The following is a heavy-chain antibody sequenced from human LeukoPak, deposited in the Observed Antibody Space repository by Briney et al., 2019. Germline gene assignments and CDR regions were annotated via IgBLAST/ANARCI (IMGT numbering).Heavy chain of an antibody. CDR1: GGSISSNY. Sequence: SETLSLTCTVSGGSISSNYWSWIRQPPGKGLEWIGYVSYSGGTNYDPSLKSRVTISLDTSKNQFSLNMRSVTAAGTAVYYCAGTPYGDYSHPPPFDYWGQGTLVTVSS. J-gene: IGHJ4*02. V-gene: IGHV4-59*01. D-gene: IGHD4-17*01. CDR2: VSYSGGT. CDR3: AGTPYGDYSHPPPFDY.